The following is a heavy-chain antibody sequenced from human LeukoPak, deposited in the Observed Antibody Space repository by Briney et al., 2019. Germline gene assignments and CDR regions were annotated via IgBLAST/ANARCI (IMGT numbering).Heavy chain of an antibody. CDR1: AGTFNSYA. CDR3: AREVENWFDP. CDR2: IIPIFGTT. Sequence: ASVKVSCKASAGTFNSYAISWVRQAPGQGLEWMGEIIPIFGTTNYAQKFQGRVTITADESTSTAYMELSSLRSEDTAVYYCAREVENWFDPWGQGILVTVSS. J-gene: IGHJ5*02. V-gene: IGHV1-69*13.